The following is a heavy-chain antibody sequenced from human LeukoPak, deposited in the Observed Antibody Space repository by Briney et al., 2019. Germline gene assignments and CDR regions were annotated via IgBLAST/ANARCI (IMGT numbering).Heavy chain of an antibody. Sequence: GGSLRLSCEASGFTFSIYEMNWVRQAPGKGLEWVSYISSGSNTIYDADSVKGRFTIFRDNAKNSLYLQMNSLRAEDTAVYYCAKGPKYFDYWGQGTLVTVSS. CDR1: GFTFSIYE. V-gene: IGHV3-48*03. J-gene: IGHJ4*02. CDR2: ISSGSNTI. CDR3: AKGPKYFDY.